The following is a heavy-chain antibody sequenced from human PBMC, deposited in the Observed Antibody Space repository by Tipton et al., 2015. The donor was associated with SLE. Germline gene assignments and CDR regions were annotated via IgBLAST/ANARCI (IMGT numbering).Heavy chain of an antibody. D-gene: IGHD1-26*01. CDR3: ARVGYSGTSPYYYYYMDV. Sequence: TLSLTCTVSGGSFSGYLWSWIRQAPGNGLERIGYVYNSGSTNYNPSLKSRVTISVDTSKNQFSLNLSSVTAADTAIYYCARVGYSGTSPYYYYYMDVWGKGTTVTVSS. V-gene: IGHV4-59*01. CDR2: VYNSGST. J-gene: IGHJ6*03. CDR1: GGSFSGYL.